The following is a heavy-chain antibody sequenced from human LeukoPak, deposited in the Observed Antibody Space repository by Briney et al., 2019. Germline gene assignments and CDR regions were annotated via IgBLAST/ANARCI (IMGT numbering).Heavy chain of an antibody. CDR1: GFTFSSYS. CDR3: AKADDFWSGYNY. V-gene: IGHV3-23*01. J-gene: IGHJ4*02. Sequence: GGSLRLSCAASGFTFSSYSMNWVRQAPGKGLEWVSAISGSGGSTYYADSVKGRFTISRDNSKNTLYLQMNSLRAEDTAVYYCAKADDFWSGYNYWGQGTLVTVSS. CDR2: ISGSGGST. D-gene: IGHD3-3*01.